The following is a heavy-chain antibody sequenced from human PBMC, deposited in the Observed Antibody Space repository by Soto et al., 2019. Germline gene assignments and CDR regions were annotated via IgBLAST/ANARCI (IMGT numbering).Heavy chain of an antibody. CDR1: GFSLSTSGVA. J-gene: IGHJ4*02. CDR3: AHRPTGVGPYSWYFDY. V-gene: IGHV2-5*02. CDR2: IYWDDDK. Sequence: QITLKESGPTLVKPTQTLTLTCTFSGFSLSTSGVAVGWIRQPPGQALEWLALIYWDDDKRYSPSLKNRLTFTKNTSKIQVVLTMPNRDPVYTATYYCAHRPTGVGPYSWYFDYWGQGTLVTVSS. D-gene: IGHD1-26*01.